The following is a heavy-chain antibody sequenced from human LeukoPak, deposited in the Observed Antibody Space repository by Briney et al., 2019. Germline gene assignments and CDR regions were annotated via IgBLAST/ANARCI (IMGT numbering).Heavy chain of an antibody. Sequence: VSGPTPGKPTQTLTLTCTFSGFSLSTSGVGVGWIRQPPGKALEWLALIYWDNDKRYSPSLKSRLSITKDTSKNQVVLTMTNLDPVDTATYYCAHRRLDNSGYWNHGSFDIWGQGTVVTVDS. V-gene: IGHV2-5*02. CDR2: IYWDNDK. J-gene: IGHJ3*02. CDR3: AHRRLDNSGYWNHGSFDI. CDR1: GFSLSTSGVG. D-gene: IGHD3-22*01.